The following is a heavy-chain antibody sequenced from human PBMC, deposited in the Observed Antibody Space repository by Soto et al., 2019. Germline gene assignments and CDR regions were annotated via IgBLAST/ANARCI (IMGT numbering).Heavy chain of an antibody. D-gene: IGHD3-10*01. V-gene: IGHV4-39*01. CDR3: ARRTMGKSWFDP. Sequence: QLQLQESGPGLVKPSETLSLTCTVSGGSISSSSYYWGWIRQPPGKGLEWIGSIYYSGSTYYNPSLKSRVTISVDTSKNQFSLKLSSVTAADTAVYYCARRTMGKSWFDPWGQGTLVTVSS. CDR1: GGSISSSSYY. J-gene: IGHJ5*02. CDR2: IYYSGST.